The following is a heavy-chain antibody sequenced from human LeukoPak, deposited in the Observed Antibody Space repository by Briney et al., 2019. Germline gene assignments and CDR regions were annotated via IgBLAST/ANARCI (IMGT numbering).Heavy chain of an antibody. Sequence: SETLSLTCTVSGGSISNSNYYWIWIRQPPGKGLEWIGSIYFTGNTYYNPSLKSRVTFSVDTSKNQFSLRLTSVTAADTAVYYCARDAYYYDTGGYYVVDYWGQGTLVTVSS. CDR2: IYFTGNT. CDR1: GGSISNSNYY. CDR3: ARDAYYYDTGGYYVVDY. D-gene: IGHD3-22*01. V-gene: IGHV4-39*07. J-gene: IGHJ4*02.